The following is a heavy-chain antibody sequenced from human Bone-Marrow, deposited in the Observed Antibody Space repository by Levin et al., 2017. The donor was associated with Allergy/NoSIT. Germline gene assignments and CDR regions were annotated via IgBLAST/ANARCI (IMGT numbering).Heavy chain of an antibody. J-gene: IGHJ5*02. Sequence: KSSETLSLTCTVSGGSINSYHWSWIRQPPGKGLEWIGYTYYSGTTNYNRSLKSRVTISEDTAKNQFSLTLTSVTAADTAIYYCARGGGTYYDSLSGSRHNWFDPWGQGILVTVSS. CDR1: GGSINSYH. V-gene: IGHV4-59*01. D-gene: IGHD3-3*01. CDR3: ARGGGTYYDSLSGSRHNWFDP. CDR2: TYYSGTT.